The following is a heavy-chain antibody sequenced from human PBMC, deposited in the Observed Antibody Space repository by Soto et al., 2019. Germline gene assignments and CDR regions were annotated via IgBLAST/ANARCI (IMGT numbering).Heavy chain of an antibody. J-gene: IGHJ5*02. D-gene: IGHD6-19*01. CDR1: GGSISYNF. V-gene: IGHV4-4*07. CDR3: ARGVGGSGLNWFDP. CDR2: IHGSGSA. Sequence: SETLSLTCTVSGGSISYNFWTWIRQPAGKGLEWIGRIHGSGSANYNPSLNSRLTMSVDRSKSQFSMKLASVTAADTAVYYCARGVGGSGLNWFDPWGQGTLVTVSS.